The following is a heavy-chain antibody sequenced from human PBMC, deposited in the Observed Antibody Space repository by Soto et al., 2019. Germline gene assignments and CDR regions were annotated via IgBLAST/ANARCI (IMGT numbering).Heavy chain of an antibody. J-gene: IGHJ4*02. CDR1: GYTFTTYY. CDR3: ARGEVVAATTYSDY. Sequence: ASVKVSCKASGYTFTTYYMHWVRQAPGQGLEWLGIINPSGGSTNYAQKFQGRVAMTRDTSTSTVYMDLTSLRSEDTAVYYCARGEVVAATTYSDYWGQGTLVTVS. V-gene: IGHV1-46*01. CDR2: INPSGGST. D-gene: IGHD2-15*01.